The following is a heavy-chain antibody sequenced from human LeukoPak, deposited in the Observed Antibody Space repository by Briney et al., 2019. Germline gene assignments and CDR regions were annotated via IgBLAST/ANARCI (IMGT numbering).Heavy chain of an antibody. Sequence: GGSLRLSCAASGFTFSSYAMSWVRQAPGKGLEWVSVIYSGGSTYYADSVKGRFTISRDNSKNTLYLRMNSLRAEDTAVYYCARDRPSSGWSAEYFQHWGQGTLVTVSS. D-gene: IGHD6-19*01. CDR3: ARDRPSSGWSAEYFQH. CDR1: GFTFSSYA. CDR2: IYSGGST. J-gene: IGHJ1*01. V-gene: IGHV3-66*01.